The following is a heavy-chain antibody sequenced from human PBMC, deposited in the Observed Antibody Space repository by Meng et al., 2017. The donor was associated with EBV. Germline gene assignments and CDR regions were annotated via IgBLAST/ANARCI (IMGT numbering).Heavy chain of an antibody. CDR2: VHYTGST. CDR1: GDSISSFYY. Sequence: QLQLRESGPGQVKPSETLSHTCPVSGDSISSFYYWGWIRQPPGRGLEWIGSVHYTGSTYYSPSLKSRVTVSVDTSKNQFSLRLTSVTAADTAVYYCARPFPSWQSPRLDPFGAWGQGTLVTVAS. J-gene: IGHJ5*02. D-gene: IGHD6-19*01. V-gene: IGHV4-39*01. CDR3: ARPFPSWQSPRLDPFGA.